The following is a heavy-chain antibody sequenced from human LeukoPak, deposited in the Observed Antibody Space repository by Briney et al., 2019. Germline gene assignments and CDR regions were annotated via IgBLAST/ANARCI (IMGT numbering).Heavy chain of an antibody. J-gene: IGHJ4*02. CDR3: ARGADYYQYYFDY. CDR1: GGSFSGYY. Sequence: SETLSLTCAVSGGSFSGYYWYWIRQPPGKGLEWIGEINHGESTNYNPSLKSRATLSVDTSKNQFSLKLTSVTAADTAVYYCARGADYYQYYFDYWGQGTLVTVSS. V-gene: IGHV4-34*01. D-gene: IGHD3-9*01. CDR2: INHGEST.